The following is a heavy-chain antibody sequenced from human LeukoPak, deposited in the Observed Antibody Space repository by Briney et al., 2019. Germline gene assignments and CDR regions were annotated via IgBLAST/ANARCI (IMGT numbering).Heavy chain of an antibody. Sequence: PGGSLRLSCAASGFIFSNAWMSWVRQAPGKGLEWVGRIESKTDGGTIDYAAPVKGRFTISRDDSKNMLYLEMNSLKTEDTAVYYCITDTVTTDYWGQGTLVTVSS. CDR1: GFIFSNAW. J-gene: IGHJ4*02. V-gene: IGHV3-15*04. D-gene: IGHD4-17*01. CDR3: ITDTVTTDY. CDR2: IESKTDGGTI.